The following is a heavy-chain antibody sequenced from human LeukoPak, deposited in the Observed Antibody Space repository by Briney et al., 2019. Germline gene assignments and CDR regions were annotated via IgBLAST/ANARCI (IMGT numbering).Heavy chain of an antibody. CDR1: GYTFTSYY. CDR2: INPSGGST. Sequence: ASVKVSCKASGYTFTSYYMHWVRQAPGQGLEWMGIINPSGGSTSYVQKFQGRVTMTRDTSTSTVYMELSSLRSEDTAVYYCARGCVAAAGDYYYYGMDVWGQGTTVTVSS. CDR3: ARGCVAAAGDYYYYGMDV. V-gene: IGHV1-46*01. D-gene: IGHD6-13*01. J-gene: IGHJ6*02.